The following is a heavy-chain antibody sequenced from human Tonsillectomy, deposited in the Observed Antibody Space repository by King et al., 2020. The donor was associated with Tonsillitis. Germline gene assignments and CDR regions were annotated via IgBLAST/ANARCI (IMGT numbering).Heavy chain of an antibody. D-gene: IGHD2-15*01. CDR2: IYPGDSDT. CDR1: GYSFTSYW. Sequence: QLVQSGAEVKKPGESLKISCKASGYSFTSYWIGWVRQMPGKGLEWMGIIYPGDSDTRYSPSFQGQVTISVDKSIRTASLQWSSLKASDTAMYYCARRGCRGGTCYYYYYGMDVWGQGTTVTVSS. V-gene: IGHV5-51*01. CDR3: ARRGCRGGTCYYYYYGMDV. J-gene: IGHJ6*02.